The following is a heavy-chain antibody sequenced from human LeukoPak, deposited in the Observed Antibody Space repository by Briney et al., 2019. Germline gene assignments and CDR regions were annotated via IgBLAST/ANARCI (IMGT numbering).Heavy chain of an antibody. CDR3: ARFNCSSTSCYGDYYYYGMDV. V-gene: IGHV4-59*01. Sequence: SETLSLTCTVSGGSISSYYWSWIRQPPGKGLEWIGYIYYSGSTNYNPSLKSRVTISVDTSKNQFSLRLSSVTAADTAVYYCARFNCSSTSCYGDYYYYGMDVCGKGTTVTVSS. CDR1: GGSISSYY. J-gene: IGHJ6*04. CDR2: IYYSGST. D-gene: IGHD2-2*01.